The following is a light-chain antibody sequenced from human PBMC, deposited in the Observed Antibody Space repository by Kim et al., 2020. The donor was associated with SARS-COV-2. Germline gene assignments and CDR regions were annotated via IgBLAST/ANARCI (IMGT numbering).Light chain of an antibody. CDR2: AAS. CDR1: QIIKSY. J-gene: IGKJ2*01. V-gene: IGKV1-39*01. CDR3: QQSYGFPAT. Sequence: DIQMTQSPSSLSASVGDTVTITCRASQIIKSYLNWYQQKPGKAPKLLIYAASILQTGVPSRFSGNESGADSTLTISSLQPEDFATYFCQQSYGFPATFGQGTKLDI.